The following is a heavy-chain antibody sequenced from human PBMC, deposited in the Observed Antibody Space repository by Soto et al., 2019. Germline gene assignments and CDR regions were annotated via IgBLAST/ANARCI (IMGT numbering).Heavy chain of an antibody. D-gene: IGHD6-13*01. J-gene: IGHJ6*03. V-gene: IGHV3-7*03. CDR1: GFTFSSYW. CDR2: IRQDGTDK. CDR3: AKSSGNRIAAVNYYYYMDV. Sequence: PGGSLRLSCAASGFTFSSYWMSWVRQAPGKGLEWVANIRQDGTDKNYVDSVKGRFTISRDNTKNSLYLQMNSLRVDDTAVYYCAKSSGNRIAAVNYYYYMDVWGKGTTVTVSS.